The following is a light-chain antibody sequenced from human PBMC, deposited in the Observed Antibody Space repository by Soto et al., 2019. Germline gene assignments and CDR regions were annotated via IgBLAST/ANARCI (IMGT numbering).Light chain of an antibody. Sequence: DIQMTQSPSTVSASVGDRITITCRASQSINTWLAWYRQRPGEAPQLLIYDGSTLAMGFPSRFSGSGSGTDFTLSISSLQPDDFATFYCQQYQTYSRTFGQGTKVEVK. CDR3: QQYQTYSRT. V-gene: IGKV1-5*01. CDR1: QSINTW. J-gene: IGKJ1*01. CDR2: DGS.